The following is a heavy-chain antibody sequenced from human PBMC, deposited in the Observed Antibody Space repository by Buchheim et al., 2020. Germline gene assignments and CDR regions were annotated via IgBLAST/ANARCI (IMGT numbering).Heavy chain of an antibody. CDR1: GFTFSTYA. Sequence: EVQLLESGGGLVQPGGSLRLSCAASGFTFSTYAVTWVRQAPGKGLEWVSGISDGGADTYYGDSVKGRFTIARENSKKTVYVQMNNLGAEDTAIYYCTKNNGGSAWHPFHYWGQGTL. J-gene: IGHJ4*02. CDR3: TKNNGGSAWHPFHY. CDR2: ISDGGADT. V-gene: IGHV3-23*01. D-gene: IGHD6-19*01.